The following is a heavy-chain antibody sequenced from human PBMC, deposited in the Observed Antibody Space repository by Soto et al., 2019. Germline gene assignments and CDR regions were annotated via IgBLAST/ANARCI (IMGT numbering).Heavy chain of an antibody. V-gene: IGHV1-18*01. CDR2: VSAYTAKT. CDR3: AGVARACSVPPPPGLEF. J-gene: IGHJ4*01. D-gene: IGHD3-10*02. Sequence: QVQLVQSEAEVKKPGASVKVSCKASDYTFTSYGVTWVRQAPGQGLECMGWVSAYTAKTNYAQKLQGRVTMTTDTTKRTAHMELRRLRSDGTALFFRAGVARACSVPPPPGLEFLGQGTLVTVSS. CDR1: DYTFTSYG.